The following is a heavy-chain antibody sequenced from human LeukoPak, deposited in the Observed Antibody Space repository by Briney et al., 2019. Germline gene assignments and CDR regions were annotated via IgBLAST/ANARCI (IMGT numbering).Heavy chain of an antibody. CDR1: GGSISSYY. Sequence: SETLSLTCTVSGGSISSYYWSWIRQPPGKGLEWIGYIYYSGSTNYNPSLKSRVTISVDPSKNQFSLKLSSVTAADTAVYYCARDRRYYDDFYGMDVWGQGTTVTVSS. CDR2: IYYSGST. V-gene: IGHV4-59*01. D-gene: IGHD3-22*01. CDR3: ARDRRYYDDFYGMDV. J-gene: IGHJ6*02.